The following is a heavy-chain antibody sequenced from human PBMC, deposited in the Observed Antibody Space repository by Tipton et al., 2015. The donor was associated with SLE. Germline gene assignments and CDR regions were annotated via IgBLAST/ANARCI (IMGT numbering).Heavy chain of an antibody. D-gene: IGHD5-12*01. V-gene: IGHV4-39*07. Sequence: TLSLTCTVSGGSVSSSSKYWAWIRQPPGKGLEWIGSIYYTGTTTYYNSFLKSRVTMSVDTSKNQFSLRLSSVTAADTAVYYCARESRGYDFLDYWGQGTLVTVSS. CDR1: GGSVSSSSKY. CDR3: ARESRGYDFLDY. J-gene: IGHJ4*02. CDR2: IYYTGTTT.